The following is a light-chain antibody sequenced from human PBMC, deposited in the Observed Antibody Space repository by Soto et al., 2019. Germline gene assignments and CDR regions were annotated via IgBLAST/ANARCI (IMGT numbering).Light chain of an antibody. J-gene: IGKJ1*01. CDR3: QHYGSSPRT. V-gene: IGKV3D-20*01. CDR1: QSVSGSY. CDR2: DAF. Sequence: EIVLTQSPATLSLSPGERAPLSCGASQSVSGSYLAWYQQNPGLAPRLLMYDAFSRATGIPDRFSGSGSGTDFTLTISRLEPEDFAVYYCQHYGSSPRTFGQGTRWIS.